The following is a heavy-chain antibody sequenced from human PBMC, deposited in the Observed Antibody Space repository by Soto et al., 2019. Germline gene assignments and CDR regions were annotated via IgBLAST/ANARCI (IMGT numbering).Heavy chain of an antibody. Sequence: QLQLQQSGPGLVKPSETLSLTCSVSGGSISNTNSYWGWIRQPPGKGLEWIGTIHYSDTTFYNPCLKSRVTIFVDTSKNQFSLKLGSATATDTAVYYCARYWAGSRSYVYNGMHVWGQGTTVTVSS. D-gene: IGHD3-10*01. CDR2: IHYSDTT. V-gene: IGHV4-39*01. CDR3: ARYWAGSRSYVYNGMHV. J-gene: IGHJ6*02. CDR1: GGSISNTNSY.